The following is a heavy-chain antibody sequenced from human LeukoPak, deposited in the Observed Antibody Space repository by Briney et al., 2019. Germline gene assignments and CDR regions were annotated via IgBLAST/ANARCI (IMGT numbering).Heavy chain of an antibody. CDR2: ITGSGGST. J-gene: IGHJ4*02. D-gene: IGHD1-26*01. CDR1: GFTFSSYA. V-gene: IGHV3-23*01. Sequence: GGSLRLSCAASGFTFSSYAMSWVRQAPGKGLEWVSVITGSGGSTYYADSVKGRFTISRDNSKNTLYLQMNSLRAEDTAVYYCAKKRTPGSYQYYFDYWGQGTLVTVSS. CDR3: AKKRTPGSYQYYFDY.